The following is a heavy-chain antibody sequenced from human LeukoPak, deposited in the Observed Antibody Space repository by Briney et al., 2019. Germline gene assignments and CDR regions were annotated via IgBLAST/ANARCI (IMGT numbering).Heavy chain of an antibody. J-gene: IGHJ4*02. V-gene: IGHV3-7*01. D-gene: IGHD1-1*01. Sequence: GGSLRLSCAASGFTFTAHWMAWVRQAPGKGLEWVANMPHDVSVKYYVDSVKGRFTISRDNSKNSLFLQMNSLRAEDTGVYYCARSAGEWRGLDHWGQGTRVTVSS. CDR3: ARSAGEWRGLDH. CDR1: GFTFTAHW. CDR2: MPHDVSVK.